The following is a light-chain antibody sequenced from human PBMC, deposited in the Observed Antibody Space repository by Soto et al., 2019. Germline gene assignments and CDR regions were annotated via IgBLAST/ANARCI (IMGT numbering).Light chain of an antibody. CDR1: SSDVGGYNY. Sequence: QSVLTQPVSVSGSPGQSITISCTGTSSDVGGYNYVSWYQQHPGKAPKLMIYDVSNRPSGVSNRFSGSKSGNTASLTISGLQAEDEADYYCSSYTSSSTPRVVFGGGTKVTVL. CDR3: SSYTSSSTPRVV. J-gene: IGLJ2*01. V-gene: IGLV2-14*01. CDR2: DVS.